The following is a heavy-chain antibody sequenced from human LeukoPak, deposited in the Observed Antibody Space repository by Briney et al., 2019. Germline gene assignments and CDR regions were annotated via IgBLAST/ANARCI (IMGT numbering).Heavy chain of an antibody. D-gene: IGHD6-19*01. V-gene: IGHV3-30*18. CDR3: AKEGSGWNDY. J-gene: IGHJ4*02. CDR1: GFTFSSYG. Sequence: GGSLRLSCAASGFTFSSYGMHWVRQAPGKGLEWVAVISYDGSNKYYADSVKGRFTISRDNSKNTLYLQMNSLRAEDTAVYYCAKEGSGWNDYWGQGTLVTVSS. CDR2: ISYDGSNK.